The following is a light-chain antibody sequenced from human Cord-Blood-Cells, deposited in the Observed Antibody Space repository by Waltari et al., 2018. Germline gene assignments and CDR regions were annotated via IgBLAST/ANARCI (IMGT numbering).Light chain of an antibody. CDR2: EVS. Sequence: QSALTQPPSASGSPGQSVTISCTGTSSDVGGFNYVSWYQQHPGKAPKLMIYEVSKRPAGVPERFSVSKSGNTASLTVAGLQAEDEAAYDCSSYAGSNKFAVFGGGTKLTVL. J-gene: IGLJ2*01. CDR3: SSYAGSNKFAV. V-gene: IGLV2-8*01. CDR1: SSDVGGFNY.